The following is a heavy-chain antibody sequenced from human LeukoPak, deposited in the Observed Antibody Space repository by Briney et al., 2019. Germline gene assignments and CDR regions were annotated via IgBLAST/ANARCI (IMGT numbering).Heavy chain of an antibody. Sequence: GGSLRLSCAASGFTFSSYAMSWVRQAPGKGLEWVSAISGSGGSTYYADSVKGRFTISRDNAKNSLYLQMNSLRAEDTALYYCAKVDCSSTSCYTLDYWGQGTLVTVSS. CDR1: GFTFSSYA. D-gene: IGHD2-2*02. CDR2: ISGSGGST. J-gene: IGHJ4*02. V-gene: IGHV3-23*01. CDR3: AKVDCSSTSCYTLDY.